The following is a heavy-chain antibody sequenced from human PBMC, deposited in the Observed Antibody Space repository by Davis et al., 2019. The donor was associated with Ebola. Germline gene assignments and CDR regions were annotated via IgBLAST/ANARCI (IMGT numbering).Heavy chain of an antibody. CDR1: GYTFKNYA. CDR2: ISAYNGNT. CDR3: ARRIAAGWFDP. J-gene: IGHJ5*02. V-gene: IGHV1-18*01. Sequence: AASVKVSCKASGYTFKNYAISWVRQAPGQGLEWMGWISAYNGNTNYAQKLQGRVTMTTDTSTSTAYMELRSLRSDDTAVYYCARRIAAGWFDPWGQGTLVTVSS. D-gene: IGHD6-13*01.